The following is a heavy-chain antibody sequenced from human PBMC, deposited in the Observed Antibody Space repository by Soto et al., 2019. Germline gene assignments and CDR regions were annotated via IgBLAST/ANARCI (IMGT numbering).Heavy chain of an antibody. CDR2: IYSGGYT. CDR1: GFTVSNNY. Sequence: EVQLVESGGGLIQPGGSLRLSCAVSGFTVSNNYMSWVRQAPGKGLEGVSVIYSGGYTAYGDSVKGRFTISRDNSKNTPNLQIKTRRPDSPAVVYGSTNRGGGGYWGQGTLVTVSS. V-gene: IGHV3-53*01. CDR3: STNRGGGGY. J-gene: IGHJ4*02. D-gene: IGHD3-16*01.